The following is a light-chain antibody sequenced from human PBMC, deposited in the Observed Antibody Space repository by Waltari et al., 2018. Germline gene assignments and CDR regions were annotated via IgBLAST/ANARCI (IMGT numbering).Light chain of an antibody. Sequence: DIQMTQSPSTLSASVGDRVTITCRASQDITTSLAWYQQKPGKAPNVLIYRTSNLKSGVSSRFSGSGSGTEFTLTINSLQPDDFATYYCQQFHSYPVTLGGGTKVEIK. V-gene: IGKV1-5*03. CDR2: RTS. J-gene: IGKJ4*01. CDR1: QDITTS. CDR3: QQFHSYPVT.